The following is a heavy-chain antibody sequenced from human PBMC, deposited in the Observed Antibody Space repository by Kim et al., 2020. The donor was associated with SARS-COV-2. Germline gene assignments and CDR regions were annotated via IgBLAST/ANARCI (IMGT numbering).Heavy chain of an antibody. D-gene: IGHD6-13*01. CDR2: IRSKAYGGTT. CDR3: TTMTNPYSSSWRIYGMDV. Sequence: GGSLRLSCTASGFTFGDYAMSWFRQAPGKGLEWVGFIRSKAYGGTTEYAASVKGRFTISRDDSKSIAYLQMNSLKTEDTAVYYCTTMTNPYSSSWRIYGMDVWGQGTTVTVSS. V-gene: IGHV3-49*03. CDR1: GFTFGDYA. J-gene: IGHJ6*02.